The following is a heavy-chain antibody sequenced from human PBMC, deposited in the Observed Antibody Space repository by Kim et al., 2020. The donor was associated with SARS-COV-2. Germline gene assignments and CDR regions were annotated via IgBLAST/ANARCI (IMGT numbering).Heavy chain of an antibody. D-gene: IGHD3-22*01. CDR3: VKGWYYYDSSGPGGAFDI. Sequence: GGSLRLSCSASGFTFSSYAMHWVRQAPGKGLEYVSAISSNGGSTYYADSVKGRFTISRDNSKNTLYLQMSSLRAEDTAVYYCVKGWYYYDSSGPGGAFDIWGQGTMVTVSS. V-gene: IGHV3-64D*09. CDR2: ISSNGGST. J-gene: IGHJ3*02. CDR1: GFTFSSYA.